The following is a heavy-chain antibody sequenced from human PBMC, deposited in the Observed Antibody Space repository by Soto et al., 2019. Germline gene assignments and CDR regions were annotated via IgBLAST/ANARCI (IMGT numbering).Heavy chain of an antibody. CDR2: ISYDGSNK. Sequence: GGSLRLSCAASGFTFSSYAMHWVRQAPGKGLEWVAVISYDGSNKYYADSVKGRFTISRDNSKNTLYLQMNSLRAEDTAVYYCARSELEVLYFDYWGQGTLVTVSS. J-gene: IGHJ4*02. D-gene: IGHD3-3*01. V-gene: IGHV3-30-3*01. CDR3: ARSELEVLYFDY. CDR1: GFTFSSYA.